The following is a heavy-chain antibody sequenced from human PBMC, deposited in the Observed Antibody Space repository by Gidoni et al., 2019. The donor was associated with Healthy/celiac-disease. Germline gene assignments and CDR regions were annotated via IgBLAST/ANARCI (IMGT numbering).Heavy chain of an antibody. V-gene: IGHV5-10-1*01. J-gene: IGHJ3*02. CDR2: IDPSDSYT. D-gene: IGHD2-21*02. CDR3: ARLLEGDSDGSAFDI. Sequence: EVQLVQSGAEVKKPGESMRISCKGSGYSLTSYWISWVRQMPGKGLEWMGRIDPSDSYTNYSPSFQGHVTISADKSISTAYLQWSSLKASDTAMYYCARLLEGDSDGSAFDIWGQGTMVTVSS. CDR1: GYSLTSYW.